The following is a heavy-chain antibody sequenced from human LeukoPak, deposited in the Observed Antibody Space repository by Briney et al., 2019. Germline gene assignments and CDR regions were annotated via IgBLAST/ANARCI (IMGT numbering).Heavy chain of an antibody. V-gene: IGHV1-46*01. J-gene: IGHJ3*02. D-gene: IGHD3-22*01. CDR2: INSSGGSI. CDR1: GYTFTSYY. CDR3: ARNPRHYYDSSGPDAFDI. Sequence: ASVKVSCKASGYTFTSYYMHWVRQAPGQGLEWMGIINSSGGSISYAQKFQGRVTMTRDTSTSTVYMELSSLRSEDTAVYYCARNPRHYYDSSGPDAFDIWGQGTMVTVSS.